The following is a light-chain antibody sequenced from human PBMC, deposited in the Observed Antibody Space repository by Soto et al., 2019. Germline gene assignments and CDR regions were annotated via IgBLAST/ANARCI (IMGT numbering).Light chain of an antibody. CDR1: QSVSSSY. V-gene: IGKV3-20*01. J-gene: IGKJ4*01. CDR3: QPYNNWPLT. CDR2: GAS. Sequence: EIVLTQSPGTLSLSPGERATLSCRASQSVSSSYLAWYQQKPGQAPRLLIYGASSRATGIPDRFSGSRSGAEFTLTINSLQSEDFAVYYCQPYNNWPLTFGGGTKVDIK.